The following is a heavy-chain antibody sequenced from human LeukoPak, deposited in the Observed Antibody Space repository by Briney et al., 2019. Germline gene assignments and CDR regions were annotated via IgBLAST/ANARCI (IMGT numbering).Heavy chain of an antibody. CDR2: MNPNSGNT. V-gene: IGHV1-8*03. Sequence: ASVKVSCKASGYTFTSYDINWGRQATGQGLEWMGWMNPNSGNTGYAQKFQGRVTITRNTSISTAYMELSSLRSEDTAVYYCARGPERGSGWWDSYMDVWGKGTTVTVSS. CDR3: ARGPERGSGWWDSYMDV. CDR1: GYTFTSYD. J-gene: IGHJ6*03. D-gene: IGHD6-19*01.